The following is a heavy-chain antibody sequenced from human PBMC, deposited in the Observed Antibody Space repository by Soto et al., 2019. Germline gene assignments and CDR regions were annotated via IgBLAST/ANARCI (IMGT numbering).Heavy chain of an antibody. D-gene: IGHD3-16*02. CDR1: GFTFNSYG. J-gene: IGHJ4*02. CDR2: VSYDGSNK. V-gene: IGHV3-30*18. CDR3: AKALGELSPDSYDY. Sequence: QVQLVESGGGVVQPGRSLRLSCAASGFTFNSYGMRWVRQAPGKGLEWVAIVSYDGSNKYYADSVKGRFTISRDNSRNTLYLQMNSLRAEDTAVYYCAKALGELSPDSYDYWGQGTLVTVSS.